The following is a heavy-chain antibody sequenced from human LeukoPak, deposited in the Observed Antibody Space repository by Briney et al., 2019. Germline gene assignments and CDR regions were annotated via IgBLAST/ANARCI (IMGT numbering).Heavy chain of an antibody. Sequence: ASVKVSCKASGYTFTSYGISWVRQAPGQGLEWMGWMNPNSGNTGYAQKFQGRVTMTTDTSTSTAYMELRSLRSDDTAVYYCARPNLYCSSTSCYPPDYWGQGTLVTVSS. CDR1: GYTFTSYG. V-gene: IGHV1-18*01. D-gene: IGHD2-2*01. CDR2: MNPNSGNT. J-gene: IGHJ4*02. CDR3: ARPNLYCSSTSCYPPDY.